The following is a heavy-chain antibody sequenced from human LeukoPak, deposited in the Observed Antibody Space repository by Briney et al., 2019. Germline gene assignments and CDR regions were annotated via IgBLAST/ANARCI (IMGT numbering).Heavy chain of an antibody. Sequence: GGSLRLSCAASGFTFSSYAMTWVRQAPGKGLEWVSAISGSGGSAHYADSVKGRFTISSGNSKNTLYLQMNSLRAEDTAVYYCAKVNSGWYSGDYWGQGTLVTVSS. CDR2: ISGSGGSA. D-gene: IGHD6-19*01. J-gene: IGHJ4*02. CDR3: AKVNSGWYSGDY. V-gene: IGHV3-23*01. CDR1: GFTFSSYA.